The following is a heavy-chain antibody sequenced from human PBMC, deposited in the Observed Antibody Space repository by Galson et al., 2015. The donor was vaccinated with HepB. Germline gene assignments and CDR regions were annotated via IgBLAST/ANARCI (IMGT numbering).Heavy chain of an antibody. CDR3: ARETPDTYDFAY. J-gene: IGHJ4*02. CDR2: IFAGGGST. V-gene: IGHV1-46*01. D-gene: IGHD2-15*01. Sequence: SVKVSCKASGYTLTNYHFHWVRQAPGQGPEWTGKIFAGGGSTRYAERSQGRVTLTRDSSTSTIYMEVSSLRSYDTAVYYSARETPDTYDFAYWGQGTLVTVSS. CDR1: GYTLTNYH.